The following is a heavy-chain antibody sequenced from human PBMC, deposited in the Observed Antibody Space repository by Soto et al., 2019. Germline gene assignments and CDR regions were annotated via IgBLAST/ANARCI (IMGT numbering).Heavy chain of an antibody. Sequence: QPGGSLRLSCVASGFTFSDYAMTWVRQAPGKGLEWVSVISATGATTYYADSVRGRFTISRDNSKNTLNLQMNDLRVEDTAVIYCAKGRKSTEKDIAVMLAAASSIQNWGQGTLVTVSS. V-gene: IGHV3-23*01. CDR1: GFTFSDYA. D-gene: IGHD2-15*01. J-gene: IGHJ1*01. CDR3: AKGRKSTEKDIAVMLAAASSIQN. CDR2: ISATGATT.